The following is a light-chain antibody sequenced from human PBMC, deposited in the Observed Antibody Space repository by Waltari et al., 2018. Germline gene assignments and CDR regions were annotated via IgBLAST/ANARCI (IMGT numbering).Light chain of an antibody. CDR2: AAS. V-gene: IGKV1-39*01. J-gene: IGKJ1*01. Sequence: DIQMTQPPPSLSASAGARVPINCRASQGISSYLSSYQQKPGKAPNLLIYAASSLQSGVPSRFSGSGSGTDFTLTISSLQPEDFATYYCQQSYSTPRTFGQGTRVEIK. CDR3: QQSYSTPRT. CDR1: QGISSY.